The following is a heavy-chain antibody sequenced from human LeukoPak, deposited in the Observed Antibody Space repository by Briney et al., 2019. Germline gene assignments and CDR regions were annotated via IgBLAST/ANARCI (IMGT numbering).Heavy chain of an antibody. CDR1: GYTFTGYY. D-gene: IGHD5-12*01. J-gene: IGHJ4*02. CDR3: ARVTSGPLDY. Sequence: GGSLRLSCVASGYTFTGYYMHWVRQAPGQGLEWMGWINPNSGGTNYAQKFQGRVTITADESTSTAYMELSSLRSEDTAVYYCARVTSGPLDYWGQGTLVTVSS. CDR2: INPNSGGT. V-gene: IGHV1-2*02.